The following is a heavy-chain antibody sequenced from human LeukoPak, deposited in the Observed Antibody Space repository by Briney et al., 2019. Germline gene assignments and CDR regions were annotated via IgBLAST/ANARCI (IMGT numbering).Heavy chain of an antibody. V-gene: IGHV3-48*01. D-gene: IGHD2-21*02. CDR1: GFTFSSYS. CDR2: ISSSSSTI. CDR3: ARASYCGGDCYSWVAYYYYYGMDV. J-gene: IGHJ6*02. Sequence: PGGSLRLSCAASGFTFSSYSMNWVRQAPGKGLEWVSYISSSSSTIYYADSVKGRFTISRDNAKNSLYLQMNSLRAEDTAVYYCARASYCGGDCYSWVAYYYYYGMDVWGQGTTVTVSS.